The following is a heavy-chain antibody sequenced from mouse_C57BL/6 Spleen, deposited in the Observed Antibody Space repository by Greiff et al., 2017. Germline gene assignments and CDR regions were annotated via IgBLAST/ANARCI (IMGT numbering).Heavy chain of an antibody. D-gene: IGHD1-1*02. J-gene: IGHJ4*01. V-gene: IGHV1-69*01. CDR3: ARRRGLSTDYAMDY. Sequence: VQLQQPGAELVMPGASVKLSCKASGYTFTSYWMHWVKQRPGQGLEWIGEIDPSDSYTNYNQKFKGKSTLTVDKSSSTAYMQLSSLTSEDSAVYYCARRRGLSTDYAMDYWGQGTSVTVSS. CDR2: IDPSDSYT. CDR1: GYTFTSYW.